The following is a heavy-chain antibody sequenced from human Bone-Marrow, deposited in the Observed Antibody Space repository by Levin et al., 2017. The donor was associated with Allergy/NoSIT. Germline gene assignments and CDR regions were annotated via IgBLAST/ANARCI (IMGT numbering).Heavy chain of an antibody. CDR1: GFTFSSYA. V-gene: IGHV3-64D*06. J-gene: IGHJ4*02. CDR3: VKDLVCHSSGWYFLVTPPHGWNYFDY. Sequence: GESLKISCSASGFTFSSYAMHWVRQAPGKGLEYVSAISSNGGSTYYADSVKGRFTISRDNSKNTLYLQMSSLRAEDTAVYYCVKDLVCHSSGWYFLVTPPHGWNYFDYWGQGTLVTVSS. CDR2: ISSNGGST. D-gene: IGHD6-19*01.